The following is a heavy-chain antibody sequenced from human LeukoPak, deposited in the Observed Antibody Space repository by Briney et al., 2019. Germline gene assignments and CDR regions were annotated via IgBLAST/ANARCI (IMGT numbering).Heavy chain of an antibody. J-gene: IGHJ4*02. CDR2: INHSGST. CDR1: GGSFSGYY. V-gene: IGHV4-34*01. D-gene: IGHD3-16*01. Sequence: SETLSLTCAVYGGSFSGYYWSWIPQPPGKGLEWIGEINHSGSTNYNPSLKSRVTISVDTSKNQFSLKLNSVTATDTAVYYCARHYGPWGQGTLVTVSS. CDR3: ARHYGP.